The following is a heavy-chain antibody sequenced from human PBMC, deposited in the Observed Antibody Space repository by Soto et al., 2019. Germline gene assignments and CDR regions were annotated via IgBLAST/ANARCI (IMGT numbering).Heavy chain of an antibody. J-gene: IGHJ6*02. CDR2: ISYDGSNK. D-gene: IGHD3-22*01. V-gene: IGHV3-30*18. CDR3: AKDNADSYESGPPPPGYYYGMDV. Sequence: GGSLRLSCAASGFSFSDCGMHWVRQAPGKGLEWVAVISYDGSNKYYADSVKGRFTISRDNSKNTLYLQMNTLRAEDTALYYCAKDNADSYESGPPPPGYYYGMDVWGQGTTVTVSS. CDR1: GFSFSDCG.